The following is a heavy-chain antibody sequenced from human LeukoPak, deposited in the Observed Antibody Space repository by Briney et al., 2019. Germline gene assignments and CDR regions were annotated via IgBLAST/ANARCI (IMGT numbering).Heavy chain of an antibody. CDR1: GGSFSGYY. J-gene: IGHJ4*02. CDR3: ARRAAAVQED. D-gene: IGHD6-13*01. V-gene: IGHV4-34*01. CDR2: INHSGST. Sequence: TSETLSLTCAVYGGSFSGYYWSWIRQPPGKGLEWIGEINHSGSTNYNPSLKSRVTISVDTSKNQFSLKLSSVTAADTAVYYCARRAAAVQEDWGQGTLVTVSS.